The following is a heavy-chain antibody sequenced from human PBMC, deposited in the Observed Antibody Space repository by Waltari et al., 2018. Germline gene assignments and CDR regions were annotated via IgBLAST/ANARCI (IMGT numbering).Heavy chain of an antibody. Sequence: EVQLVESGGGLVQPGRSLRLSCTTSGFTFGDSAMAWVRQAPGKGLGRSKFSRIKVYGATTEYAASVKGRFIISRDDSESIAYLQMNGLKTEDTAVYYCIRGWQVGRLFADYWGQGTLVTVSS. V-gene: IGHV3-49*04. D-gene: IGHD6-19*01. CDR2: SRIKVYGATT. J-gene: IGHJ4*02. CDR1: GFTFGDSA. CDR3: IRGWQVGRLFADY.